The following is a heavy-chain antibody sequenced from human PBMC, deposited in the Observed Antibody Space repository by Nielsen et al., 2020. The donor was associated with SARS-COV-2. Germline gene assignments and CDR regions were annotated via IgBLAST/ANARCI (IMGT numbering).Heavy chain of an antibody. CDR1: GGSISSVPYY. J-gene: IGHJ4*02. D-gene: IGHD2-21*02. CDR2: IYYIGGT. Sequence: SETLSLTCSVSGGSISSVPYYWTWIRQHPGKGLEWIGYIYYIGGTYYNPSLKSRVNISLDTSKNQFSLQLNSVTAADTAVYFCARETATGFLGTVDFWGQGVLVTVSS. V-gene: IGHV4-31*03. CDR3: ARETATGFLGTVDF.